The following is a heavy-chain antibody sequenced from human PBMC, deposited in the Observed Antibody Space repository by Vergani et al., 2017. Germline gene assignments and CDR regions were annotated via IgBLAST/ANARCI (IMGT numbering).Heavy chain of an antibody. CDR2: IYYSGST. CDR1: GGSISSYY. Sequence: QVQLQESGPGLVKPSETLSLTCTVSGGSISSYYWSWIRQPPGKGLEWFGYIYYSGSTNYNPSLKSRVTISVDTSKNQFSLKLSSVTAADTAVYYCARDMRANRGGLDWGQGTLVTVSS. CDR3: ARDMRANRGGLD. J-gene: IGHJ4*02. D-gene: IGHD1-14*01. V-gene: IGHV4-59*01.